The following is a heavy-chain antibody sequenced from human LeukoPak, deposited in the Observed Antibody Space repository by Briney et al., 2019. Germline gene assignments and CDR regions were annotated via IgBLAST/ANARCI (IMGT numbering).Heavy chain of an antibody. D-gene: IGHD4-17*01. CDR3: ARMTTGHDY. V-gene: IGHV4-34*01. J-gene: IGHJ4*02. CDR1: GTSFTSYY. Sequence: SETLSLTCGVSGTSFTSYYWSWIRQTPGKGLEWIGEVNHSGYTNMNPSLKSRVTISVDTSKNQFFPMMTSVTAADTAVYFCARMTTGHDYWGQGTLVTVSS. CDR2: VNHSGYT.